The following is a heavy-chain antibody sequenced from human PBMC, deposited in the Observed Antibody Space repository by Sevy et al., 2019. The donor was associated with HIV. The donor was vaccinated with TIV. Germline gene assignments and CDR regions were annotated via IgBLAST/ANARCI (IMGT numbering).Heavy chain of an antibody. Sequence: GGSLRLSCAASRFTFSNFWMTWVRQAPGKGLEWVANIKQDGSEEYYVDSVRGRFTISRDNAKNSLYLQMNSLRAEDTAVYYCARWRTAITAFDIWGQGTMVTVSS. V-gene: IGHV3-7*01. CDR3: ARWRTAITAFDI. CDR2: IKQDGSEE. CDR1: RFTFSNFW. J-gene: IGHJ3*02. D-gene: IGHD5-18*01.